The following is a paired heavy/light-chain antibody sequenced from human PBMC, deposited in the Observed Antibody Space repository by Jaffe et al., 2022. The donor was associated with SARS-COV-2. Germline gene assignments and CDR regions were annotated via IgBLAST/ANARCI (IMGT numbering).Light chain of an antibody. CDR2: WAS. V-gene: IGKV4-1*01. CDR3: QQYHSTPPT. Sequence: DIVMTQSPESLAVSLGERATINCQSSQSILYSSSNKNNLGWYQQKPGQPPKLLIYWASTRESGVPDRFSGSGSGTDFTLTISSLQAEDVAVYYCQQYHSTPPTFGGGTKVEIK. J-gene: IGKJ4*01. CDR1: QSILYSSSNKNN.
Heavy chain of an antibody. CDR1: GYTFTNYA. CDR2: INTNTGNP. D-gene: IGHD1-7*01. V-gene: IGHV7-4-1*02. J-gene: IGHJ4*02. CDR3: ARGRRPTLTGTYYFDY. Sequence: QVQLVQSGSELKKPGASVKVSCKASGYTFTNYAMNWVRQAPGQGLEWMGWINTNTGNPTSAQGFTGRFVFSLDTSVSTAYLRISSLKADDTAVYYCARGRRPTLTGTYYFDYWGQGTLVTVSS.